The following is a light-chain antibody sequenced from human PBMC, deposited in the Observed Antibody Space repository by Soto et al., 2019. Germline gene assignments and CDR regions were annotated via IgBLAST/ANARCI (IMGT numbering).Light chain of an antibody. J-gene: IGKJ2*01. CDR3: QQLNSYPYI. Sequence: IQLTQSPSSLSASVGDRVTITCRASQGITSYLAWYQQKPGKAPKLLIFAASTLQSGVPSRFSGSGSGTDFMLTISRLQSEDFATYYCQQLNSYPYIFGQGTKLEIK. CDR2: AAS. CDR1: QGITSY. V-gene: IGKV1-9*01.